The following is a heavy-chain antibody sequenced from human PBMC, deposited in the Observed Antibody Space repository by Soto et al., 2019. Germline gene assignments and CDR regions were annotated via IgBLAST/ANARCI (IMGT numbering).Heavy chain of an antibody. CDR1: GFTFSSYA. Sequence: GGSLRLSCAASGFTFSSYAMHWVRQAPGKGLEWVAVISYDGSNKYYADSVKGRFTISRDNSKNTLCLQMNSLRAEDTAVYYCAKGGYYDFWSGYYQPDYYYYYGMDVWGQGTTVTVSS. CDR3: AKGGYYDFWSGYYQPDYYYYYGMDV. D-gene: IGHD3-3*01. CDR2: ISYDGSNK. V-gene: IGHV3-30-3*01. J-gene: IGHJ6*02.